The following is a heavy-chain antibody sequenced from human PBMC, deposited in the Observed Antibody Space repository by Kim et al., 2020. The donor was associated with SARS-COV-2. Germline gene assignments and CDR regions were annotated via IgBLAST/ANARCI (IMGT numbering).Heavy chain of an antibody. CDR1: GYTFTSYA. CDR3: SREGESYSSGWRNYYFYGMDV. Sequence: ASVKVSCKTSGYTFTSYAMNWVRQAPGQGLEWVGWINTNTGNPTYAQGFTGRFVFSLDTSVSTAFLQISSLKAEDTAVYYCSREGESYSSGWRNYYFYGMDVWGQGTTVTVSS. J-gene: IGHJ6*02. D-gene: IGHD6-19*01. V-gene: IGHV7-4-1*02. CDR2: INTNTGNP.